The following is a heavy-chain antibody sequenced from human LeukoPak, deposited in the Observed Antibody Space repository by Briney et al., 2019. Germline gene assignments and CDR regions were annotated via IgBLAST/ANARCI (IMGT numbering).Heavy chain of an antibody. V-gene: IGHV4-59*01. CDR3: ARGSDVSDYYYYMDV. Sequence: SETLSLTCTVSGASISSFYWIWIRQPPGKGLEWIGYIYYSGSTDYNPSLKSRVTISVDTSKNQLSLNLSSVTAADTAVYYCARGSDVSDYYYYMDVWGKGTTVTVSS. J-gene: IGHJ6*03. CDR2: IYYSGST. CDR1: GASISSFY.